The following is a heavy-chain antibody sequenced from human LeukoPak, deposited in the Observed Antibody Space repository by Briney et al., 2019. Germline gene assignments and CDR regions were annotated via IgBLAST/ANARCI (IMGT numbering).Heavy chain of an antibody. D-gene: IGHD5-18*01. CDR1: GFTFSDYS. CDR2: ISRSVSTI. CDR3: ARDLGYNYGFYYSYYYMDV. V-gene: IGHV3-11*04. Sequence: PGGSLRLSCGASGFTFSDYSMSWIRQAPGKGLEWLSYISRSVSTIYYADSVKGRFTISRDNAKNSLYLQMNSLRAEDTAVYHCARDLGYNYGFYYSYYYMDVWGKGTTVTVSS. J-gene: IGHJ6*03.